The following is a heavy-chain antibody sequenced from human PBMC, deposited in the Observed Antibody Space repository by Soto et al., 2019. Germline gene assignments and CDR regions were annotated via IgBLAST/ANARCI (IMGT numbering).Heavy chain of an antibody. V-gene: IGHV3-74*03. D-gene: IGHD3-10*01. J-gene: IGHJ5*02. CDR3: AREVIVEFGTIRWFDP. CDR1: GFTFSRHW. Sequence: EVQLVESGGGLVQPGGSVRLSCAASGFTFSRHWMHWVRQTPGKGPVWVARINGDGSSTKYADSVKGRFTIARDNAKNTLLLQMSGLRAEDTAVYHCAREVIVEFGTIRWFDPWGQGTLVTVSS. CDR2: INGDGSST.